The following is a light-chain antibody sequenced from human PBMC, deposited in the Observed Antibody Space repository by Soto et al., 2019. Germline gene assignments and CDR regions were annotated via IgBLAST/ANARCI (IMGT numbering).Light chain of an antibody. J-gene: IGKJ1*01. Sequence: DIQMAQSPSSLSASIGDRVTITCRASQGISEYLAWYQQRPGNAPNLLIYGASILQSGVPSRFSGSGSGTHFTLTISSLQPEDGATYYCHIYNSIPLTFGQGTTVEIK. V-gene: IGKV1-27*01. CDR2: GAS. CDR3: HIYNSIPLT. CDR1: QGISEY.